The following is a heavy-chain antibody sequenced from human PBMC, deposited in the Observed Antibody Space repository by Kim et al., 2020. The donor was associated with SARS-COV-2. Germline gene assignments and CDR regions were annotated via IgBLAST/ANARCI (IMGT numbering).Heavy chain of an antibody. CDR2: IYYSGST. CDR3: ARRVFFSMVRGVGWFDP. CDR1: GGSISSSSYY. Sequence: SETLSLTCTVSGGSISSSSYYWGWIRQPPGKGLEWIGSIYYSGSTYYNPSLKSRVTISVDTSKNQLSLKLSSVTAADTAVYYCARRVFFSMVRGVGWFDPWGQGTLVTVSS. J-gene: IGHJ5*02. V-gene: IGHV4-39*01. D-gene: IGHD3-10*01.